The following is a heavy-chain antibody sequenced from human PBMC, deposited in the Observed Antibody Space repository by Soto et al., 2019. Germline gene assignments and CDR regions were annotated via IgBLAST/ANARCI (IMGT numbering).Heavy chain of an antibody. CDR1: GFTFSSFG. V-gene: IGHV3-30*18. CDR3: AKDRRESQYDYVWESYCALDAFDI. CDR2: ISYEGSNK. J-gene: IGHJ3*02. D-gene: IGHD3-16*01. Sequence: PGGSLRLSCAASGFTFSSFGMHWVRQAPGKGLEWVAVISYEGSNKYYADSVKGRFTISRDNSKNTLYLQMNSLRAEDTAVYYCAKDRRESQYDYVWESYCALDAFDIWGQGTMVTVSS.